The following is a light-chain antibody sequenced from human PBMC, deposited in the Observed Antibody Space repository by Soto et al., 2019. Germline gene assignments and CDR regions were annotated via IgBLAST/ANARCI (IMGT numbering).Light chain of an antibody. CDR2: DAS. CDR3: QQYDNLQYT. CDR1: QYISNY. V-gene: IGKV1-33*01. J-gene: IGKJ2*01. Sequence: DIQMTQSPSSLSASVGDRVTITCQASQYISNYLNWYQQKPGKATKLLIYDASNLETGVESRFSGSRSRTDFTFPISSLQPEDIATDYWQQYDNLQYTFGQGTKLEIK.